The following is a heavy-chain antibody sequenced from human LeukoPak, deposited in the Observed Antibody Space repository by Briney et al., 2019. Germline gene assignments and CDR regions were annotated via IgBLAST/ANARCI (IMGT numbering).Heavy chain of an antibody. V-gene: IGHV1-8*01. J-gene: IGHJ4*02. D-gene: IGHD1-26*01. CDR2: MNPNSGNT. CDR1: RYTFTSYD. CDR3: AKDSGSSRGDFDY. Sequence: GASVKVSCKASRYTFTSYDINWVRQATGQGLEWMGWMNPNSGNTGYAQKFQGRVTMTRNTSISTAYMELSSLRAEDTAVYYCAKDSGSSRGDFDYWGQGTLVTVSS.